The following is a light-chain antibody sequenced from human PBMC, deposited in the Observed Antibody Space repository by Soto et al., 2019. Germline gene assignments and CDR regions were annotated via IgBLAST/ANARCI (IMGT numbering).Light chain of an antibody. Sequence: AIQLTQSPSSLSASVGDRVTITCRASQGISSALAWYQQKTGKAPKLLTYDASSLESGVPSRFSGSGSGTDFTLTISSLQPEDFATYYCQQFNSYPITFGQGTRLEIK. CDR2: DAS. V-gene: IGKV1-13*02. CDR3: QQFNSYPIT. J-gene: IGKJ5*01. CDR1: QGISSA.